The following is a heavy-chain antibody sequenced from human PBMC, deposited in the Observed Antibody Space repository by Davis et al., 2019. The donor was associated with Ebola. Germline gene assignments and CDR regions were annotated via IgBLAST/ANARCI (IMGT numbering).Heavy chain of an antibody. J-gene: IGHJ4*02. CDR2: IYSGGST. CDR3: ARSGTGDYGGRGYFDY. CDR1: GFTVSSNY. V-gene: IGHV3-53*01. Sequence: GESLKISCAASGFTVSSNYMSWVRQAPGKGLEWVSVIYSGGSTYYADSVKGRFAISRDNSKNTLYLQMNSLRAEDTAVYYCARSGTGDYGGRGYFDYWGQGTLVTVSS. D-gene: IGHD4-23*01.